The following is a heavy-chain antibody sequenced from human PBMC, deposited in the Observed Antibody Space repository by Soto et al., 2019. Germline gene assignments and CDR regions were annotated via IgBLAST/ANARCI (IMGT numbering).Heavy chain of an antibody. CDR1: GGTFSNYA. CDR3: AGGPDYAGYFDY. J-gene: IGHJ4*02. Sequence: SVKVSCKASGGTFSNYAISWVRQAPGQGLEWMGGIILPFGTANYAQKFQGRVTITADESMTTAYMELSGLRSEDTAVYYCAGGPDYAGYFDYWGQGTLVTVSP. D-gene: IGHD4-17*01. V-gene: IGHV1-69*13. CDR2: IILPFGTA.